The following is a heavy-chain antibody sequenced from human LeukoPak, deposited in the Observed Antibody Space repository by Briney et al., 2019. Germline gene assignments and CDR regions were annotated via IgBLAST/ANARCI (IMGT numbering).Heavy chain of an antibody. V-gene: IGHV3-48*01. CDR3: VKDHDWALDF. Sequence: GGSLRLSCAASGFTFNAYPMNWVRQAPGKGLEWISYITHNGDSIYYADSVKGRFTISRDNAKNSLYLQMNSLRAEDTVIYYCVKDHDWALDFWGQGTLVTVSS. CDR2: ITHNGDSI. J-gene: IGHJ4*02. CDR1: GFTFNAYP. D-gene: IGHD3-9*01.